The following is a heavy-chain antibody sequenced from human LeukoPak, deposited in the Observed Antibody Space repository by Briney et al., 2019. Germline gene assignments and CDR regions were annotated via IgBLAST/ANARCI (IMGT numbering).Heavy chain of an antibody. CDR1: RFTFSSYW. Sequence: PGGSLRLSCAASRFTFSSYWMSWVRQAPGKGLEWVANIKQDGSEKYYVDSVKGRFTISRDNAKNSLYLQMNSLRAEDTAVYYCARSLEYSSAPLDYWGQGTLVTVSS. CDR2: IKQDGSEK. D-gene: IGHD6-6*01. V-gene: IGHV3-7*01. CDR3: ARSLEYSSAPLDY. J-gene: IGHJ4*02.